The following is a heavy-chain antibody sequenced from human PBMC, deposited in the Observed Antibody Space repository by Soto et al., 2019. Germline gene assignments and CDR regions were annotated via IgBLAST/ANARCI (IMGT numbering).Heavy chain of an antibody. V-gene: IGHV6-1*01. CDR2: AYYRSKWYN. J-gene: IGHJ6*02. CDR1: GGSVSNNSAA. D-gene: IGHD5-12*01. CDR3: ARDLRVATIDDYYYGMDV. Sequence: PSQTLSLTCAISGGSVSNNSAAWEWIRQSPSRGLEWLGRAYYRSKWYNDYAVSVKSRITINPDTSKNQFSLQLNSVTPEDTAVYYCARDLRVATIDDYYYGMDVWGQGTTVTVS.